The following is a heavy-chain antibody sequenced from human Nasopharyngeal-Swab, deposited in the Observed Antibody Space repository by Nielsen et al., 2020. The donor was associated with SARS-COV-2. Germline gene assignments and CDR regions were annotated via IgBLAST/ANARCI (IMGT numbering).Heavy chain of an antibody. CDR3: AKGRGNVGYSSYFDY. CDR2: ISGSGGST. CDR1: GFTFTSHV. Sequence: GESLKISCAASGFTFTSHVMSWVRQAPGKGLEWVSAISGSGGSTYYADSVKGRFTISRDNSKNTLYLQLNSLRAEDTAVYYCAKGRGNVGYSSYFDYWGQGTLVTVSS. J-gene: IGHJ4*02. D-gene: IGHD3-22*01. V-gene: IGHV3-23*01.